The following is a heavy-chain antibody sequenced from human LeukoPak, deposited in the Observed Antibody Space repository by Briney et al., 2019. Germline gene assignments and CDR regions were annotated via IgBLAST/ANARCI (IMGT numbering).Heavy chain of an antibody. J-gene: IGHJ4*02. CDR3: ARYMASNDSSGYYYGY. D-gene: IGHD3-22*01. Sequence: SETLSLTCTVSGGSISNYYWSWIRQPPGKGLEWIGYVFYSGSTNYNPSLRSRVTISVDTSKNQFSLKLSSVTAADTAVYYCARYMASNDSSGYYYGYWGQGTLVTVSS. CDR2: VFYSGST. CDR1: GGSISNYY. V-gene: IGHV4-59*12.